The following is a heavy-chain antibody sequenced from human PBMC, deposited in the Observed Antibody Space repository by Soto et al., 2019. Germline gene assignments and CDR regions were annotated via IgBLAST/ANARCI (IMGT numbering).Heavy chain of an antibody. V-gene: IGHV4-59*12. CDR2: IYYSGTT. Sequence: PSETLSLTCTVSGASISTYYWSWIRQPPGKGLEWIGYIYYSGTTNYNPSLKSRVTLSLDRSKSQFSLKLRSVTAADTAVYYCARGQGFLLLDPWGQGSLVTVSS. CDR1: GASISTYY. J-gene: IGHJ5*02. CDR3: ARGQGFLLLDP. D-gene: IGHD2-21*02.